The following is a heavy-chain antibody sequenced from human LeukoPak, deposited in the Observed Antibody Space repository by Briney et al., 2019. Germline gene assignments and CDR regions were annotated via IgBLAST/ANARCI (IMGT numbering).Heavy chain of an antibody. Sequence: PSETLSLTCTVSGGSISSYYWSWIRQPPGKGLEWIGYIYYSGSTNYNPSLKSRVTISVDTSKNQFSLKLSSVTAADTAVYYCATGNCSGGSCYFDYWGQGTLVTVSS. CDR2: IYYSGST. D-gene: IGHD2-15*01. CDR3: ATGNCSGGSCYFDY. CDR1: GGSISSYY. J-gene: IGHJ4*02. V-gene: IGHV4-59*01.